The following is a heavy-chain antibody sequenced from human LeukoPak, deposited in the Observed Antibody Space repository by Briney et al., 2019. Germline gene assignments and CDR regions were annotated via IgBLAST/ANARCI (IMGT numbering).Heavy chain of an antibody. CDR1: GFTFSACS. Sequence: GVSLRLSCAASGFTFSACSMNWVRQAPGKGLEWVSGISSDSAYIYYADSVKGRFTVSRDNAKNSLSLHMSSLRAEDTAVYYCARDGSGWSRDYWGQGTLVTVSS. CDR2: ISSDSAYI. CDR3: ARDGSGWSRDY. D-gene: IGHD2-15*01. V-gene: IGHV3-21*01. J-gene: IGHJ4*02.